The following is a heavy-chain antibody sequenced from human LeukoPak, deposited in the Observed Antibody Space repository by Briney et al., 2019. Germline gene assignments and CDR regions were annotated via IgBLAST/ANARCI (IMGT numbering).Heavy chain of an antibody. CDR3: VKDFVVVPGLVNYFDY. Sequence: GGSLRLSCAASGFTLSSYAMSWVRQGPGKGLEWVSAIGGSIGSTFYTDSVKGRFTISRDSSKDTLSLQMNSLRVEDTAVYYCVKDFVVVPGLVNYFDYWGQGTLVTVSS. V-gene: IGHV3-23*01. J-gene: IGHJ4*02. CDR2: IGGSIGST. D-gene: IGHD2-2*01. CDR1: GFTLSSYA.